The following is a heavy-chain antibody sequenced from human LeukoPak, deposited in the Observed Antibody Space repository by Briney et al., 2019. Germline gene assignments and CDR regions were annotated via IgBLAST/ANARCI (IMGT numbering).Heavy chain of an antibody. V-gene: IGHV4-38-2*02. J-gene: IGHJ5*02. D-gene: IGHD2-2*01. CDR2: VYYGGSA. CDR1: GYSISSGYY. CDR3: ARESDRYCSSMSCPNWYDP. Sequence: PSETLSLTCTVSGYSISSGYYWGWIRQPPGKGLEWIGSVYYGGSAYYNPSLKSRVTISVDTSKNQFSLELSSVTAADTAVYYCARESDRYCSSMSCPNWYDPWGQGTLVTVSS.